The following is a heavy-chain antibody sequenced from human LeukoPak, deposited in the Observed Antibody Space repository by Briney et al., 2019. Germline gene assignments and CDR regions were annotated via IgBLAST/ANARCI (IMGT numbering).Heavy chain of an antibody. J-gene: IGHJ4*02. CDR1: GFTFSDYV. CDR2: IRSNTYGGTT. V-gene: IGHV3-49*04. Sequence: GGALRLSCTASGFTFSDYVMSWVRQAPGKGLEWVGFIRSNTYGGTTEYAASVKGRFTISRDDSNSIAYLQMNSLKTEDTAVYYCTTGTHYFDSSGYYDWGQGTRVTVSS. CDR3: TTGTHYFDSSGYYD. D-gene: IGHD3-22*01.